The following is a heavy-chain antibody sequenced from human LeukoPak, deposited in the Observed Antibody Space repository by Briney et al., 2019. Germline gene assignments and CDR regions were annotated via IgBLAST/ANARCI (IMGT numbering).Heavy chain of an antibody. CDR3: AKVNGRWELDY. V-gene: IGHV3-23*01. CDR1: GFTFSSYA. CDR2: ISGSGGST. D-gene: IGHD1-26*01. J-gene: IGHJ4*02. Sequence: GGSLRPSCAASGFTFSSYAMSWVRQAPGKGLEWVSAISGSGGSTYYADSVKGRFTISRDNSKSTLYLQMNSLRAEDTAVYYCAKVNGRWELDYWGQGTLVTVSS.